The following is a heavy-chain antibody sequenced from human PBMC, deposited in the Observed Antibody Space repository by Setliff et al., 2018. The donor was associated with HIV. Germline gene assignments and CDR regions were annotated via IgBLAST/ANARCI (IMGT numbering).Heavy chain of an antibody. D-gene: IGHD5-18*01. CDR2: IYHTGRP. CDR3: ATADYIYGRNVFGY. J-gene: IGHJ4*02. Sequence: KPSETLSLTCTVSAYSIGSSYSWGWIRQSPGKGLEWIANIYHTGRPFYNPSLQSRVTISVDTSKNQFSLKLTSVTAADTAVYYCATADYIYGRNVFGYWGQGSLVTVSS. V-gene: IGHV4-38-2*02. CDR1: AYSIGSSYS.